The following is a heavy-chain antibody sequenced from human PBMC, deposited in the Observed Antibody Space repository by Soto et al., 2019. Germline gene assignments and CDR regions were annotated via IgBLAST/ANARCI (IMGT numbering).Heavy chain of an antibody. CDR1: GFTFRSYV. CDR3: ARWGTTGGLDV. CDR2: TSYDGSNN. V-gene: IGHV3-33*05. D-gene: IGHD3-16*01. Sequence: QVQLVESGGGVVQPGTSLRLSCVGSGFTFRSYVIHWVRQAPGKGLEWVALTSYDGSNNFYGDSVKGRFTISRDNSRNKVDLQMDSLRLEDTALYYCARWGTTGGLDVWGQGTLVYVSS. J-gene: IGHJ4*02.